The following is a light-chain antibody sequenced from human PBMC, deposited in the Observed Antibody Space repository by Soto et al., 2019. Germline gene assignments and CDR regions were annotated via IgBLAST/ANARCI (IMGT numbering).Light chain of an antibody. CDR3: SSFKTTSTYV. CDR1: SSDVGGYNY. V-gene: IGLV2-14*01. CDR2: DVT. J-gene: IGLJ1*01. Sequence: QSALTQPASVSGAPGQSSTISCTGTSSDVGGYNYVSWYQQHPGKAPKLIICDVTNRPSGVSNRFSGSKSGNAASLTISRLQAEDEDDYYCSSFKTTSTYVFGTGTKVTVL.